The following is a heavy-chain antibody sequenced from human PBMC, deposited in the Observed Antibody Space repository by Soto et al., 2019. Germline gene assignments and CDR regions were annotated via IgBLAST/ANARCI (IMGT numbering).Heavy chain of an antibody. CDR3: TKEKSVMYSGYDAFDI. D-gene: IGHD5-12*01. V-gene: IGHV3-48*03. CDR1: GFTFSSYE. CDR2: ISSSGTM. Sequence: QLVESGGGLVQPGGSLRLSCAASGFTFSSYEMDWVRQAPGKGLEWVAYISSSGTMLYGDSVKGRFTISRDNADNSLYLQLNSLTAEDTAVYYCTKEKSVMYSGYDAFDIWGRGTMVTVSS. J-gene: IGHJ3*02.